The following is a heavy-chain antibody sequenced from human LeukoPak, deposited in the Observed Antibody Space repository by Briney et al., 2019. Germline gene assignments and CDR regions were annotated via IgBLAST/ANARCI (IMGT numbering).Heavy chain of an antibody. V-gene: IGHV1-2*02. J-gene: IGHJ6*03. CDR3: ARDNRDLLWFGASYYYYMDV. CDR1: GYTFTSYG. D-gene: IGHD3-10*01. CDR2: INPNSGGT. Sequence: ASVKVSCKASGYTFTSYGINWVRQAPGQGLEWMGWINPNSGGTNYAQKFQGRLTMTRDTSISTAYMELRRLRSDDTAVYYCARDNRDLLWFGASYYYYMDVWGKGTTVTISS.